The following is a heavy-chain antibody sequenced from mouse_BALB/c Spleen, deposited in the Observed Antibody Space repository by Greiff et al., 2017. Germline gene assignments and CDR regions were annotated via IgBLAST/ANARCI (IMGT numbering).Heavy chain of an antibody. J-gene: IGHJ3*01. Sequence: VQLQQSGPELVKPGASVKISCKASGYSFTGYYMHWVKQSHVKSLEWIGRINPYNGATSYNQNFKDKASLTVDKSSSTAYMELHSLTSEDSAVYYCARERAITTVVATPAWFAYWGQGTLVTVSA. CDR3: ARERAITTVVATPAWFAY. V-gene: IGHV1-31*01. D-gene: IGHD1-1*01. CDR1: GYSFTGYY. CDR2: INPYNGAT.